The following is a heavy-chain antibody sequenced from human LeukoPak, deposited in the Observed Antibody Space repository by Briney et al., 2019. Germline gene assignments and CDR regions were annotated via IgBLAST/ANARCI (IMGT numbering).Heavy chain of an antibody. D-gene: IGHD3-10*01. Sequence: PSETLSLTCAVYGGSFSGYYWSWIRQPPGKGLEWIGEINHSGSTNYNPSLKSRVTISVDTSKNQFSLKLSSVTAADTAVYYCASARHYYGSGSSGAFDIWGQGTMVTVSS. CDR2: INHSGST. CDR3: ASARHYYGSGSSGAFDI. J-gene: IGHJ3*02. CDR1: GGSFSGYY. V-gene: IGHV4-34*01.